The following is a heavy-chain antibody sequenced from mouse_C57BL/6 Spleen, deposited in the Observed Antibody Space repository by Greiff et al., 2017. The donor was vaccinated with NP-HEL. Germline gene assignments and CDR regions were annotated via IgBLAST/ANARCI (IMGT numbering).Heavy chain of an antibody. D-gene: IGHD4-1*02. V-gene: IGHV5-4*01. CDR1: GFTFSSYA. CDR2: ISDGGSYT. Sequence: DVMLVESGGGLVKPGGSLKLSCAASGFTFSSYAMSWVRQTPEKRLEWVATISDGGSYTYYPDNVKGRFTISRDNAKNKLYLQMSHLKSEDTAMYYCAREQLGRYFDVWGTGTTVTVSS. CDR3: AREQLGRYFDV. J-gene: IGHJ1*03.